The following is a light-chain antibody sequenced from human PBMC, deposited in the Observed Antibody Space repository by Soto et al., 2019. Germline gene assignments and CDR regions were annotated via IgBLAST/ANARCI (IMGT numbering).Light chain of an antibody. J-gene: IGKJ4*01. CDR3: LQVNSFPLS. CDR1: QGISSY. CDR2: AAS. Sequence: EKATRSCLASQGISSYLAWYQQKPGKAPKFRIYAASTLQSGVPSSFTGSGSGTDFTLTITSLQPGDFATYYCLQVNSFPLSFGGGTKVDNK. V-gene: IGKV1-9*01.